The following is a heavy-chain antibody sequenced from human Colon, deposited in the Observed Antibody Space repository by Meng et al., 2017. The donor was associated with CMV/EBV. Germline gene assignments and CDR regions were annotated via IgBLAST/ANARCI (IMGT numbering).Heavy chain of an antibody. V-gene: IGHV1-18*01. CDR1: GYTFTSYG. D-gene: IGHD1-1*01. J-gene: IGHJ4*02. Sequence: VPLVQSGEGVKEPGPSVLVSCSSSGYTFTSYGINWVRQAPGQGLEWMGWISGSTGYTNRAQKFQGRVTMTTDTSTSTAYLALTSLTSNDTAVYYCARGRPNWSGVLDYWGQGTLVTVSS. CDR2: ISGSTGYT. CDR3: ARGRPNWSGVLDY.